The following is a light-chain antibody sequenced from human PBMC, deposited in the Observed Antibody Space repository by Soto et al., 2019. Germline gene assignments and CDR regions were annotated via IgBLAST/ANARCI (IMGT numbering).Light chain of an antibody. J-gene: IGLJ3*02. CDR3: QTWGTGTPWV. Sequence: LVLTQSPSASASLGASVKLTCTLSSGHSNYAIAWHQQQPEKGPRYLMKLNSDGSHSKGEGIPDRCSGSSSGAERYLTISGLQSEDEADYYCQTWGTGTPWVSGGGTKLTVL. V-gene: IGLV4-69*01. CDR1: SGHSNYA. CDR2: LNSDGSH.